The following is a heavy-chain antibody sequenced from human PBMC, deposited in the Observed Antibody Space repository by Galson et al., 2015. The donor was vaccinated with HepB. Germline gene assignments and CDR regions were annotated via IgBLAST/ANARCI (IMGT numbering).Heavy chain of an antibody. J-gene: IGHJ4*02. CDR2: IKSKTDGGTT. CDR1: GFTFSNAW. CDR3: TTDLLLWFGELSPGY. D-gene: IGHD3-10*01. V-gene: IGHV3-15*01. Sequence: SLRLSCAASGFTFSNAWMSWVRQAPGKGLEWVGRIKSKTDGGTTDYAAPVKGRFTISRDDSKNTLYLQMNSLKTEDTAVYYCTTDLLLWFGELSPGYWGQGTLVTVSS.